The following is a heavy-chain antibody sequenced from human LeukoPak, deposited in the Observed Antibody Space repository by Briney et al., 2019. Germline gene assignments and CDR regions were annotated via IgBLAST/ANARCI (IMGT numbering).Heavy chain of an antibody. CDR2: ISYDGSNK. V-gene: IGHV3-30*18. CDR3: AKGRLVVVPAAMPKARGLFDY. D-gene: IGHD2-2*01. J-gene: IGHJ4*02. CDR1: GFTFSSYG. Sequence: PGRSLRLSCAASGFTFSSYGMHWVRQAPGKGLEWVAVISYDGSNKYYADSVKGRFTISRDNSKNTLYLQMNSLRAEDTAVCYCAKGRLVVVPAAMPKARGLFDYWGQGTLVTVSS.